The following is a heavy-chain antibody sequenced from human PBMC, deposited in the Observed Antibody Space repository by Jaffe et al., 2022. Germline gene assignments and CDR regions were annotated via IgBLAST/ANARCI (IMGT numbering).Heavy chain of an antibody. CDR1: GYTFTSYY. V-gene: IGHV1-46*03. D-gene: IGHD3-10*01. J-gene: IGHJ4*02. CDR3: ARGTPTMVQGVIIGD. Sequence: QVQLVQSGAEVKKPGASVKVSCKASGYTFTSYYMHWVRQAPGQGLEWMGIINPSGGSTSYAQKFQGRVTMTRDTSTSTVYMELSSLRSEDTAVYYCARGTPTMVQGVIIGDWGQGTLVTVSS. CDR2: INPSGGST.